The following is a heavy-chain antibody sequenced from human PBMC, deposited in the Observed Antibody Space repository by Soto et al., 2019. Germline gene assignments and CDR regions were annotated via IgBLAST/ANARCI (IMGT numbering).Heavy chain of an antibody. J-gene: IGHJ4*02. D-gene: IGHD6-19*01. Sequence: QVQLVESGGGVVQPGRSLRLSCAAAGFTFSSYGMHWVRQAPGKGLERVAVIWYDGSNKYYADSVKGRFTISRDNSKNTLYLQMNSLRAEDTAVYYCATPGGSGWYGYWGQGTLVTVSS. CDR2: IWYDGSNK. V-gene: IGHV3-33*01. CDR1: GFTFSSYG. CDR3: ATPGGSGWYGY.